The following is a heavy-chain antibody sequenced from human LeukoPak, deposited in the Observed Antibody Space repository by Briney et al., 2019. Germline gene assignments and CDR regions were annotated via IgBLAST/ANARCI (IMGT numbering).Heavy chain of an antibody. CDR2: ISSSSSTI. Sequence: GGSLRLSCAASGFTFSNYNINWVRQAPGRGLEWLSYISSSSSTIYYAHSVKGRFTISRDNAKNSLYLQMNSLRDEDTAVYYCARVVVAANPDAFDIWGQGTMVTVSS. CDR1: GFTFSNYN. V-gene: IGHV3-48*02. D-gene: IGHD2-15*01. J-gene: IGHJ3*02. CDR3: ARVVVAANPDAFDI.